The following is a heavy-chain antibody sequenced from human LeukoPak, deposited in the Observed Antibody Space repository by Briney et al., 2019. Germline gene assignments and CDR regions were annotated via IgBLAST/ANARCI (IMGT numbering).Heavy chain of an antibody. V-gene: IGHV3-30*04. CDR3: ARDRSPQLYGYFES. J-gene: IGHJ4*02. D-gene: IGHD2-8*01. CDR1: GFTFSTYA. Sequence: PGGSLRLSCVVSGFTFSTYAMHWVRQAPGKGLEWVTVISYDGGDKYYADSVRGRFTVSRDNSKNTLYLQMNILTTEDTAIYFCARDRSPQLYGYFESWGQGTLVTVSS. CDR2: ISYDGGDK.